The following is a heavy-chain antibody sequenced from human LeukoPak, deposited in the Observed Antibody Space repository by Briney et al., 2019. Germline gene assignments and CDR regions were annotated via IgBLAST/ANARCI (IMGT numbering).Heavy chain of an antibody. CDR2: IWYDGSNQ. CDR1: GLRFRNYG. CDR3: AKQLGYCSDGSCYFPY. Sequence: GGSLRLSCVASGLRFRNYGMHWVRQAPGKGLEWVAVIWYDGSNQYYVDSVKGRFTVSRDDAKNTLYLQMDSLRAEDTAVYYCAKQLGYCSDGSCYFPYWGQGTLVTVSS. J-gene: IGHJ4*02. D-gene: IGHD2-15*01. V-gene: IGHV3-33*06.